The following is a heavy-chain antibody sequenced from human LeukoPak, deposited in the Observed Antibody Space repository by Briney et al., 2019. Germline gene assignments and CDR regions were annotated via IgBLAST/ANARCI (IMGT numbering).Heavy chain of an antibody. Sequence: SETLSLTCAVSGGSISSSNWWSWVRQPPGKGLEWIGEINHSGSTNYNPSLKSRVTTSVDTSKNQFSLKLSSVTAADTAVYYCASSHYYGSGSYSNWFDPWGQGTLVTVSS. CDR3: ASSHYYGSGSYSNWFDP. CDR1: GGSISSSNW. J-gene: IGHJ5*02. CDR2: INHSGST. D-gene: IGHD3-10*01. V-gene: IGHV4-4*02.